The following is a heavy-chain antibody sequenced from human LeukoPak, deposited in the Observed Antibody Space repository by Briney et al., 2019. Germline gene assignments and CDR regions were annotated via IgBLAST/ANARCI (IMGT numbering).Heavy chain of an antibody. CDR3: ARGRGYSGYDESYPFDY. J-gene: IGHJ4*02. CDR2: FYSGGST. Sequence: PGGSLRLSCAASGFAVSSNYMNWVRQAPGKGLEWLSVFYSGGSTDYADSVKGRFTMSRDNSKNTLYLQMYSLRAEDTAVYYCARGRGYSGYDESYPFDYWGQGTLVTVSS. D-gene: IGHD5-12*01. CDR1: GFAVSSNY. V-gene: IGHV3-66*01.